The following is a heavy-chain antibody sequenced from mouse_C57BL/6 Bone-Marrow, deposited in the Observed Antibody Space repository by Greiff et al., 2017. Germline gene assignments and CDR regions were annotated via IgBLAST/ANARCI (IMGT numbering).Heavy chain of an antibody. J-gene: IGHJ4*01. CDR3: ASAYYSNIRDY. CDR1: GYTFTNYW. Sequence: QVQLQQSGAELVRPGTSVKMSCKASGYTFTNYWIGWAKQRPGHGLEWIGDIYPGGGYTNYNEKFKCKATLTADKSSSTVYMQYSSLTSEDSAIYYCASAYYSNIRDYWSQGTSVTVSS. D-gene: IGHD2-5*01. V-gene: IGHV1-63*01. CDR2: IYPGGGYT.